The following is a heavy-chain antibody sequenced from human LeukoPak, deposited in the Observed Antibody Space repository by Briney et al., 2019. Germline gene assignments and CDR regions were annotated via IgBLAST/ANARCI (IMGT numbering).Heavy chain of an antibody. CDR3: AKDKNYGGAFDY. CDR2: ISGSGGST. CDR1: GFTFSSYG. D-gene: IGHD4-23*01. J-gene: IGHJ4*02. V-gene: IGHV3-23*01. Sequence: GGSLRLSCAASGFTFSSYGMSWVRQAPGKGLEWVSAISGSGGSTYYADSVKGRFTISRDNSKNTLYLQMNSLRAEDTAVYYCAKDKNYGGAFDYWGQGTLVTVSS.